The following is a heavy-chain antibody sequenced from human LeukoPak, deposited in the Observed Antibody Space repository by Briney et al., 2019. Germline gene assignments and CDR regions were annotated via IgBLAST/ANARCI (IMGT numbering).Heavy chain of an antibody. CDR3: ARETTVTTGGNYFDY. CDR2: IHPRSGDT. J-gene: IGHJ4*02. Sequence: GASVKVSCKSSGYSFTAFYIHWVRQAPGQGLEWMGWIHPRSGDTSYAQKFQGRVTMARDTSISTVYMDLSSLGSDDTAVYYCARETTVTTGGNYFDYWGQGTLVTVSS. V-gene: IGHV1-2*02. CDR1: GYSFTAFY. D-gene: IGHD4-17*01.